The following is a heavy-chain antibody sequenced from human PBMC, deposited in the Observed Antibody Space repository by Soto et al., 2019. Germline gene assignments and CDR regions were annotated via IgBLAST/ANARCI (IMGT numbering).Heavy chain of an antibody. CDR1: GGSISSSNW. Sequence: QVQLQESGPGLVKPSGTLSLTCAVSGGSISSSNWWSWVRQPPGKGLEWIGAIYHSGSTNYNPSRKRRVTIAVDKSTNQFSLKLSSVTAADTAVYYCASLPATSDFDYWGQGTLVTVSS. V-gene: IGHV4-4*02. CDR2: IYHSGST. J-gene: IGHJ4*02. D-gene: IGHD2-2*01. CDR3: ASLPATSDFDY.